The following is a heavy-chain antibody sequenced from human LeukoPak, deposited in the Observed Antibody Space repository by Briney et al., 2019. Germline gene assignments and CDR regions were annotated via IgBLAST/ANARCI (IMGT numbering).Heavy chain of an antibody. V-gene: IGHV4-34*01. CDR2: INHSGST. CDR1: GGSFSGYY. D-gene: IGHD6-19*01. J-gene: IGHJ4*02. CDR3: ATGYSSGWYRVDY. Sequence: PSETLSLTCAVYGGSFSGYYWSWIRQPPGKGLEWIGEINHSGSTNYNSSLKSRVTISVDTSKNQFSLKLSSVTAADTAVYYCATGYSSGWYRVDYWGQGTLVTVSS.